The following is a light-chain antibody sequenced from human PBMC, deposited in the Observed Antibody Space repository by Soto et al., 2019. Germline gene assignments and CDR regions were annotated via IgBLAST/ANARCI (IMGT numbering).Light chain of an antibody. CDR3: QQYNTFWP. CDR2: DVS. Sequence: DIQMTQSPSTLSASVGDRVTITCRASQSISSWLAWYQQKPGKAPKLLIYDVSSLESGVPSRFSGSGSGTEFTLTISSLQPDDSATYYCQQYNTFWPFGQGTKVEIK. J-gene: IGKJ1*01. V-gene: IGKV1-5*01. CDR1: QSISSW.